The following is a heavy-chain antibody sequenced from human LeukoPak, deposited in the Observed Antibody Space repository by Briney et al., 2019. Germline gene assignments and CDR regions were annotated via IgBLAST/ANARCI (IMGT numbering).Heavy chain of an antibody. CDR3: ARDGARVNYYYYYGMDV. Sequence: SETFSPTFTVPGGPLSSFYWGWVPPAAGEGPGVIGRFYTSGSTNYNPSLKSRVTMSVDTSKNQFSLKLSSVTAADTAVYYCARDGARVNYYYYYGMDVWGQGTTVTVSS. CDR2: FYTSGST. V-gene: IGHV4-4*07. J-gene: IGHJ6*02. D-gene: IGHD3-16*01. CDR1: GGPLSSFY.